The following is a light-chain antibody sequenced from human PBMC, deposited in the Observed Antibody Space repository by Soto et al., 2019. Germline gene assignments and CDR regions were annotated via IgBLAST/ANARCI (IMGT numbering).Light chain of an antibody. Sequence: AIQMTQSPSSLSASVGDRVTITCRASQGIRNDLGWYQQKPGKAPKLLIYAASTLQSGVPSRFSGSGSGTGFTLTISSLQPEDCASYYCLQDYNYPWTFGQGTKVEIK. V-gene: IGKV1-6*01. J-gene: IGKJ1*01. CDR3: LQDYNYPWT. CDR1: QGIRND. CDR2: AAS.